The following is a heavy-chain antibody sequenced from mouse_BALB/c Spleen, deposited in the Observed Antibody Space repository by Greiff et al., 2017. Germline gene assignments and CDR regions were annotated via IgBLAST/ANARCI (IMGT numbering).Heavy chain of an antibody. J-gene: IGHJ3*01. CDR3: SRSVYYDYSWFAY. CDR1: GFTFSSYT. D-gene: IGHD2-4*01. V-gene: IGHV5-9*03. Sequence: EVQLVESGGGLVKPGGSLKLSCAASGFTFSSYTMSWVRQTPEKRLEWVATISSGGGNTYYPDSVKGRFTISRDNAKNTLYLQMSSLRSEDTALYYCSRSVYYDYSWFAYWGQGTLVTVSA. CDR2: ISSGGGNT.